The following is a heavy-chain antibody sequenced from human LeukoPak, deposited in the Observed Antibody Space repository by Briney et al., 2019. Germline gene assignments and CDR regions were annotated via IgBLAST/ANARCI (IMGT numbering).Heavy chain of an antibody. Sequence: PGGSLRLSCTASGFSFGDYAMSWVRQAPGKGLEWVGFITSKTYGGTTEYAASVKGRFTISRDYSKSIAYLQMDSLKTEDTAMYYCTRSSYRGPPRVTDYWGQGTLVTVSS. V-gene: IGHV3-49*04. CDR1: GFSFGDYA. J-gene: IGHJ4*02. D-gene: IGHD2-2*02. CDR3: TRSSYRGPPRVTDY. CDR2: ITSKTYGGTT.